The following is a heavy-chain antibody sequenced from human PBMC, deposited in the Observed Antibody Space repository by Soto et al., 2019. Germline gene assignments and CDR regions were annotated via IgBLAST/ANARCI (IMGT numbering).Heavy chain of an antibody. D-gene: IGHD3-9*01. CDR3: SRRYLAVAVSPWFDP. J-gene: IGHJ5*02. CDR1: GLSITDSEMG. CDR2: IDSSGEK. V-gene: IGHV2-26*01. Sequence: QVTLKESGPVLVKPTETLTLRCTVSGLSITDSEMGVSWIRQPPGQALEWLAHIDSSGEKAYRTFLKSRLAISKDTSKIQIVLTMTNMYPADTATYYCSRRYLAVAVSPWFDPWGQGIPVTVSS.